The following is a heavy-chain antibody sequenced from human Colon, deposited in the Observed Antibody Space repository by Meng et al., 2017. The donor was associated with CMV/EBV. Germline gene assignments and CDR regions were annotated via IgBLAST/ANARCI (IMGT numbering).Heavy chain of an antibody. CDR1: GASINSGTSY. CDR3: ARGGADWFDP. D-gene: IGHD3-16*01. V-gene: IGHV4-61*02. J-gene: IGHJ5*02. Sequence: QVRLQESGPGLVKPSQTLSLTCTASGASINSGTSYWSWIRQPAGGGLQWIGCIYTNGNTNYNPSLKSRVTMSIDTSKSHFSLNLMSVTAADTAVYYCARGGADWFDPWGQGILVTVSS. CDR2: IYTNGNT.